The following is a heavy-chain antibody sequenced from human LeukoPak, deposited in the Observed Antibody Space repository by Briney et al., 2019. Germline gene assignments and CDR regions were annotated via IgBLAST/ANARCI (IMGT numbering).Heavy chain of an antibody. D-gene: IGHD3-3*01. Sequence: GASVKVSCKTSGYSFTDYYIHWVRQAPGQGLECMGWINTKSGRTSSARKFQGRVTMTRDPSITTVYMDMAWLTSDDTAIYFCARADFIDAGPYLIGPWGQGTLVTVSS. J-gene: IGHJ5*02. CDR1: GYSFTDYY. CDR2: INTKSGRT. V-gene: IGHV1-2*02. CDR3: ARADFIDAGPYLIGP.